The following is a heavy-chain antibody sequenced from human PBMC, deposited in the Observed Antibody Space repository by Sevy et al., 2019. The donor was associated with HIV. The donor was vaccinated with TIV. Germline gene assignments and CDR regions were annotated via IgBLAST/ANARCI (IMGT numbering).Heavy chain of an antibody. CDR2: ISSSSSYI. V-gene: IGHV3-21*01. CDR3: ASEAFGGALVPYAFDI. CDR1: GFTFSSYS. Sequence: GGSLRLSCAASGFTFSSYSMNWVRQAPGKGLEWVSSISSSSSYIYYADSVKGRFTISRDNAKNSLYLQMNSLRAEDTAVYYCASEAFGGALVPYAFDIWGLGTMVTVSS. J-gene: IGHJ3*02. D-gene: IGHD3-10*01.